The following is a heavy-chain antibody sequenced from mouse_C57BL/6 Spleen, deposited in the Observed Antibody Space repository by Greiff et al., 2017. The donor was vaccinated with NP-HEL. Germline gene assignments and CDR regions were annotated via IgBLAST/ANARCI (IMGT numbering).Heavy chain of an antibody. CDR3: ARRDYGTYYVDY. J-gene: IGHJ2*01. Sequence: EVQLQQSGPELVKPGASVKISCKASGYSFTDYYMNWVKQSNGKSLEWIGVINPNHGTTSYNQRFKGKATLTVDQSSSTAYMQLNRLTSEDSAVYYCARRDYGTYYVDYWGQGTTLTVSS. V-gene: IGHV1-39*01. CDR2: INPNHGTT. D-gene: IGHD1-1*01. CDR1: GYSFTDYY.